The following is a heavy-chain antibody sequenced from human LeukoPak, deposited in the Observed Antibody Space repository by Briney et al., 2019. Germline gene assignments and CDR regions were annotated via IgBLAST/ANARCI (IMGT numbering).Heavy chain of an antibody. D-gene: IGHD3-10*01. CDR2: INHSGST. J-gene: IGHJ4*02. V-gene: IGHV4-34*01. CDR1: EGCICGWS. Sequence: SHPMFVSRAVGEGCICGWSWCWIRKPPGKGLEWIGEINHSGSTNYNPSLKSRVTISVDTSKNQFSLKLSSVTAANTAVYYCARGLRITMVRGVIGFDYWGQGTLVTVSS. CDR3: ARGLRITMVRGVIGFDY.